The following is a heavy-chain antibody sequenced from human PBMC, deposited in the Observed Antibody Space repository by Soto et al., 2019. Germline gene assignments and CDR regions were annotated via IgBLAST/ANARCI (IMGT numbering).Heavy chain of an antibody. CDR1: GFTFSSYA. CDR3: ARGVSDYDILTGYTRAVFDY. CDR2: ISYDGSNK. J-gene: IGHJ4*02. Sequence: GGSLRLSCAASGFTFSSYAMHWVRQAPGKGLEWVAVISYDGSNKYYADSVKGRFTISRDNSKNTLYLQMNSLRAEDTAVYYYARGVSDYDILTGYTRAVFDYWGQGTLVTVSS. V-gene: IGHV3-30*04. D-gene: IGHD3-9*01.